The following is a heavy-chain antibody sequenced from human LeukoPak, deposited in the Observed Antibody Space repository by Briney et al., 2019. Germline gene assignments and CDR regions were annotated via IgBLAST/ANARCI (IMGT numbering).Heavy chain of an antibody. CDR2: TSYDGSNK. Sequence: GGSLRLSCAASGFTFSSYAMHWVRQAPGKGLEWVAVTSYDGSNKYYADSVKGRFTISRDNSKNTLYLQMNSLRAEDTAVYYCARGQRERVLLWFGELSGAFDIWGQGTMVTVSS. J-gene: IGHJ3*02. CDR1: GFTFSSYA. V-gene: IGHV3-30-3*01. CDR3: ARGQRERVLLWFGELSGAFDI. D-gene: IGHD3-10*01.